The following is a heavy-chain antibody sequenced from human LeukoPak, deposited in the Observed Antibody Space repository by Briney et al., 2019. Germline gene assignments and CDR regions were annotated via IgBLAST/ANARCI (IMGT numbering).Heavy chain of an antibody. CDR2: IIPIVDIT. Sequence: ASVKVSCKASGGSFSSYAISWVRQAPGQGLEWMGRIIPIVDITNYAQKFQGRVTITADKSTTTAYMELSSLRSEDTAVYYCARAGLAAGTLSSPDDAFDIWGQGTVVTVSS. V-gene: IGHV1-69*04. D-gene: IGHD6-13*01. CDR1: GGSFSSYA. J-gene: IGHJ3*02. CDR3: ARAGLAAGTLSSPDDAFDI.